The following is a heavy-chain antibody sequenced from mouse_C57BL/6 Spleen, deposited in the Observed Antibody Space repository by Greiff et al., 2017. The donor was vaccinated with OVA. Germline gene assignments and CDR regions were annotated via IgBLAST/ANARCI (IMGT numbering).Heavy chain of an antibody. CDR1: GYTFTDYE. V-gene: IGHV1-15*01. Sequence: VQLQQSGAELVRPGASVTLSCKASGYTFTDYEMHWVKQTPVHGLEWIGAIDPETGGTAYNQKFKGKAILTADKSSSTAYMELRSLTSEDSAVYYCTKNYDYDEEGYAMDYWGQGTSVTVSS. D-gene: IGHD2-4*01. CDR2: IDPETGGT. CDR3: TKNYDYDEEGYAMDY. J-gene: IGHJ4*01.